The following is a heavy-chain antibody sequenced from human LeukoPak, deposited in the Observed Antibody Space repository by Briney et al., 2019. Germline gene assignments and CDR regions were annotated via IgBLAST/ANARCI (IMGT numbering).Heavy chain of an antibody. CDR2: IKQDGSEK. J-gene: IGHJ4*02. CDR1: GFTFSTHW. Sequence: GGSLRLSCAASGFTFSTHWMSWVRQAPGKGLEWVANIKQDGSEKYYVDSVKGRFTISRDNAKNSLYLQMNSLRAEDTAVYYCARGVSFDYWGQGTLVTVSS. CDR3: ARGVSFDY. D-gene: IGHD6-13*01. V-gene: IGHV3-7*01.